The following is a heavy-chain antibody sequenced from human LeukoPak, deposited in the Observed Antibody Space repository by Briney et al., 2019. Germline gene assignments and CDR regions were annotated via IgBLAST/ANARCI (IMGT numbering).Heavy chain of an antibody. J-gene: IGHJ6*04. Sequence: GESLKISCKGSGYSFTSYWISWVRQMPGKGLEWMGRIDPSDSYTNYSPSFQGHVTISADKSISTAYLQWSSLKASDTAMYYCARQLLWFGELPSGYYGMDVWGKGTTVTVSS. CDR1: GYSFTSYW. CDR3: ARQLLWFGELPSGYYGMDV. D-gene: IGHD3-10*01. V-gene: IGHV5-10-1*01. CDR2: IDPSDSYT.